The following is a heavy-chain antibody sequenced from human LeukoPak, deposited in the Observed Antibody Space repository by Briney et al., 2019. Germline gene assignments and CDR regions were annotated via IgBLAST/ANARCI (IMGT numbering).Heavy chain of an antibody. CDR2: ISSSSSYI. CDR3: ARDADYYDSSGYKYYYYGMDV. CDR1: GFTFSSYS. D-gene: IGHD3-22*01. J-gene: IGHJ6*02. V-gene: IGHV3-21*01. Sequence: GGSLRLSCAASGFTFSSYSMNWVRQAPGKGLEWVSSISSSSSYIYYADSVKGRFTISRGNAKNSLYLQMNSLRAGDTAVYYCARDADYYDSSGYKYYYYGMDVWGQGTTVTVSS.